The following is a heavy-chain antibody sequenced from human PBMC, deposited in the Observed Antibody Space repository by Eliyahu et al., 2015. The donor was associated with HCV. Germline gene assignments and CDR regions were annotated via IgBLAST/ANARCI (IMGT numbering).Heavy chain of an antibody. CDR3: ARHGVQVSLPLQYYYGMDV. CDR1: GYSFTSYW. D-gene: IGHD1-14*01. J-gene: IGHJ6*02. V-gene: IGHV5-10-1*03. Sequence: EVQLVQSGAEVKKPGESXRISCKGSGYSFTSYWXSWVRQMPGKGLEWMGRIDPSDSYTNYSPSFQGHVTISADKSISTAYLQWSSLKASDTAMYYCARHGVQVSLPLQYYYGMDVWGQGTTVTVSS. CDR2: IDPSDSYT.